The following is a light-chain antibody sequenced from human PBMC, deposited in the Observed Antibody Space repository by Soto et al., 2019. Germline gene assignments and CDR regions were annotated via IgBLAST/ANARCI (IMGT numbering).Light chain of an antibody. CDR2: DVS. V-gene: IGLV2-14*01. J-gene: IGLJ1*01. CDR3: SSFTTSSTFV. CDR1: SSDVGRYNY. Sequence: QCALAQPASVYGSPGQSITISCTGTSSDVGRYNYVSWFQQHPGKAPKLLIYDVSNWPSGVSDRFSGSKSGNTASLTISGLQAEDEADYYCSSFTTSSTFVFGTGTKVTVL.